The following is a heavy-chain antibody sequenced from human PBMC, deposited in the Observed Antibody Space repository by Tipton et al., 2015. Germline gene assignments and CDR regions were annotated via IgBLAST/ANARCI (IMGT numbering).Heavy chain of an antibody. CDR2: TYYRSKWYN. CDR1: GDSVSSNTAT. Sequence: GLVKPSQTLSLTCAISGDSVSSNTATWNWIRQSPSRGLEWLGRTYYRSKWYNDYAESVKGRITISPDTSKNQFSLQLRSVTAADTAVYYCARGTYGDNVNNWFDPWGQGIRVTVSS. D-gene: IGHD5-24*01. V-gene: IGHV6-1*01. CDR3: ARGTYGDNVNNWFDP. J-gene: IGHJ5*02.